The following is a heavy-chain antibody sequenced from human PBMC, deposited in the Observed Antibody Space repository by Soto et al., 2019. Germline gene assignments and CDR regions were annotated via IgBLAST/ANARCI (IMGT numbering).Heavy chain of an antibody. CDR1: GFTFSDYY. D-gene: IGHD3-10*01. V-gene: IGHV3-11*06. Sequence: PGGSLRLSCAASGFTFSDYYMTWIRQAPGKGLKWVSFISGSRNYTDYADSVKGRFTISRDNAKNSLYLEMNSLRAEDTAVYYCAKGTKGELLWFGEPENYWGQGTLVTVSS. CDR3: AKGTKGELLWFGEPENY. J-gene: IGHJ4*02. CDR2: ISGSRNYT.